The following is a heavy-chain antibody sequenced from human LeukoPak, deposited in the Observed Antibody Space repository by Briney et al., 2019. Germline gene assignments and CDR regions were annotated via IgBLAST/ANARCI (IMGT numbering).Heavy chain of an antibody. CDR2: ISSSGGST. V-gene: IGHV3-23*01. Sequence: PGGSLRLSCAASGFTFSSYGMHWVRQAPGKGLEWVSSISSSGGSTYYADSVKGRFAVSRDNSKNTLYLQMNSLRAEDTALYFCARKDVLTGYYDNGGQGTLVTVSS. CDR1: GFTFSSYG. D-gene: IGHD3-9*01. J-gene: IGHJ4*02. CDR3: ARKDVLTGYYDN.